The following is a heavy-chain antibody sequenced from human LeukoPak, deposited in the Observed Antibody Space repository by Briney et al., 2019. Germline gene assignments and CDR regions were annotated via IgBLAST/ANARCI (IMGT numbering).Heavy chain of an antibody. D-gene: IGHD5-12*01. CDR1: GGSISSYY. CDR3: ARTHSGYDDY. CDR2: IYYSGST. Sequence: PSETLSLTCTVSGGSISSYYWSWIRQPPGKGLEWIGYIYYSGSTNYNPSLKSRVTISVDTSKNQFSLKLSSMTAADTAVYYCARTHSGYDDYWGQGTLVTVSS. J-gene: IGHJ4*02. V-gene: IGHV4-59*01.